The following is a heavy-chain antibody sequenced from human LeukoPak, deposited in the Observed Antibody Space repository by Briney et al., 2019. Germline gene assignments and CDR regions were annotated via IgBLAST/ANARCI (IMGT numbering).Heavy chain of an antibody. CDR3: ARDRRDYDILTGYYRFVAFDY. Sequence: ASVKVSCKASGYTFTSYGISWVRQAPGQGLEWIGWISAYNGNTNYAQKLQGRVTMTTDTSTSTAYMELRSLRSDDTAVYYCARDRRDYDILTGYYRFVAFDYWGQGTLVTVSS. V-gene: IGHV1-18*04. D-gene: IGHD3-9*01. J-gene: IGHJ4*02. CDR2: ISAYNGNT. CDR1: GYTFTSYG.